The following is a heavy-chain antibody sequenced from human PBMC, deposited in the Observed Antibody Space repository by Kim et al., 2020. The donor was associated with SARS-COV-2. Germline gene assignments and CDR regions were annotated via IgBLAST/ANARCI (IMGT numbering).Heavy chain of an antibody. D-gene: IGHD5-18*01. CDR3: ARVRAMADDAFDI. Sequence: YNPSLKSRVTISVDTSKNQFSLKLSSVTAADTAVYYCARVRAMADDAFDIWGQGTMVTVSS. V-gene: IGHV4-59*01. J-gene: IGHJ3*02.